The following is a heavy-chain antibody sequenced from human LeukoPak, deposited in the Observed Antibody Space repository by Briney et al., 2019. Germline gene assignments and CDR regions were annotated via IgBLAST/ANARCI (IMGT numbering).Heavy chain of an antibody. J-gene: IGHJ4*02. V-gene: IGHV1-69*06. CDR2: IIPIFGTA. CDR3: ARDWGYCSGGSCYSPFDY. Sequence: GASVKVFCKASGGIFSSYAISWVRQAPGQGLEWMGRIIPIFGTANYAQKFQGRVTITADKSTSTAYMELSSLRSEDTAVYYCARDWGYCSGGSCYSPFDYWGQGTLVTVSS. CDR1: GGIFSSYA. D-gene: IGHD2-15*01.